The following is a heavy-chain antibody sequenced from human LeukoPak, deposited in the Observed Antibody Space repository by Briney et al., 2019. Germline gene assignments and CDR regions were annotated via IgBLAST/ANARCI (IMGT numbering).Heavy chain of an antibody. V-gene: IGHV3-30*04. CDR1: GFTFSSYA. D-gene: IGHD6-13*01. CDR3: ARGIIAEYFDY. CDR2: ISYDGSNK. J-gene: IGHJ4*02. Sequence: GRSLRLSCAASGFTFSSYAMHWVRQAPGKGLEWVAVISYDGSNKYYADSVKGRFTISRDNSKNTLYLQMNSLRAEDTAVYYCARGIIAEYFDYWGQGTLVTVSS.